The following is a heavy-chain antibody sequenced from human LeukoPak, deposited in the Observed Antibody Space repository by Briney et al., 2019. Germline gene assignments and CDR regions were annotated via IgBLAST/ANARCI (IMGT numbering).Heavy chain of an antibody. CDR3: ARAYSSSWYALIGY. CDR1: GYTFTSYG. V-gene: IGHV1-18*01. J-gene: IGHJ4*02. CDR2: ISAYNGNT. Sequence: ASVKVSCKASGYTFTSYGISWVRQAPGQGLEWMGWISAYNGNTNYAQKFQGRVTMTRDMSTSTVYMELSSLRSEDTAVYYCARAYSSSWYALIGYWGQGTLVTVSS. D-gene: IGHD6-13*01.